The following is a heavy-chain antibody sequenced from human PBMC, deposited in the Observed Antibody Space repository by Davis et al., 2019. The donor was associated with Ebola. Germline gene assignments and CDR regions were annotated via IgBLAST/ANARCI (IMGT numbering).Heavy chain of an antibody. D-gene: IGHD2-2*01. CDR2: ISYDGSKK. CDR3: ARGWDIVLLPATMAAAFDI. Sequence: SLKISCAASGFTFSSYAMHWVRQAPGKGLEWVAVISYDGSKKYYADSVKGRFTISRDNSKNTLYLQMNSLRAEDTAVYYCARGWDIVLLPATMAAAFDIWGQGTMVTVSS. CDR1: GFTFSSYA. V-gene: IGHV3-30*04. J-gene: IGHJ3*02.